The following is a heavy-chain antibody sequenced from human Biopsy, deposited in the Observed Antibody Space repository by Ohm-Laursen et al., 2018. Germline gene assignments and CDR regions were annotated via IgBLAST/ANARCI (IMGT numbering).Heavy chain of an antibody. V-gene: IGHV3-9*01. CDR2: ISWNSGSI. J-gene: IGHJ3*02. D-gene: IGHD6-19*01. Sequence: SSLRLSCSASGFTFDDYAMYWVRQAPGKGLEWVSGISWNSGSIGYADSVKGRFTISRDNAKNSLYLQMNSLRAEDTALYYCAKDRRAVAGYDAFDIWGQGTMVTVSS. CDR1: GFTFDDYA. CDR3: AKDRRAVAGYDAFDI.